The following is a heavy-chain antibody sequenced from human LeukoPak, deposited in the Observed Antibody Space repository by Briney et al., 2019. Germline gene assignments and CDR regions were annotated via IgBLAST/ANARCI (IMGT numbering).Heavy chain of an antibody. J-gene: IGHJ3*02. Sequence: PGGSLKLSCAASGFTFNNYIMNWVRQAPGKGLEWVSYITSGGSTIYYADSVKGRFTISRDNSKNTLYLQMNSLRAEDTAVYYCAKTMVRGESAFDIWGQGTMVTVSS. CDR2: ITSGGSTI. D-gene: IGHD3-10*01. CDR3: AKTMVRGESAFDI. V-gene: IGHV3-48*01. CDR1: GFTFNNYI.